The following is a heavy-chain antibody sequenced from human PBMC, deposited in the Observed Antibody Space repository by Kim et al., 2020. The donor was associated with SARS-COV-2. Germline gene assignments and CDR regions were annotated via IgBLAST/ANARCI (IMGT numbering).Heavy chain of an antibody. CDR3: ARDYSGYCGGDCEYFGSAFDI. CDR2: IIPILGIA. J-gene: IGHJ3*02. D-gene: IGHD2-21*02. CDR1: GGTFSSYT. Sequence: SVKVSCKASGGTFSSYTISWVRQAPGQGLEWMGRIIPILGIANYAQKFQGRVTITADKSTSTAYMELSSLRSEDTAVYYCARDYSGYCGGDCEYFGSAFDIWGQGTMVTVSS. V-gene: IGHV1-69*04.